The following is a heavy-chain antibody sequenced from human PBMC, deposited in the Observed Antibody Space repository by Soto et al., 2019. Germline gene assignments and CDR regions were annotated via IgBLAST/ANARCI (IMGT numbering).Heavy chain of an antibody. V-gene: IGHV1-18*01. Sequence: QVQLVQSGAEVKKPGASVKVSCKASGYTFTSYSLSWVRQAPGQGLEWMGWISACSGNKDYAQKRQGRITMTTDTSARTVFLQLRSLRSDDTAVFYSARGKILCYSTPGVMDVLGQATTVSVSS. D-gene: IGHD2-8*01. CDR3: ARGKILCYSTPGVMDV. CDR2: ISACSGNK. J-gene: IGHJ6*02. CDR1: GYTFTSYS.